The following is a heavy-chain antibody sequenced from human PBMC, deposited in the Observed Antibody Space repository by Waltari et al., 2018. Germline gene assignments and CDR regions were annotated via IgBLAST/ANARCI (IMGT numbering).Heavy chain of an antibody. V-gene: IGHV3-74*01. CDR2: INSDGSST. J-gene: IGHJ6*02. CDR1: GFTFSRYW. CDR3: ARVATKTYSSPVPGRPYYYGMDV. D-gene: IGHD3-22*01. Sequence: EEQLVESGGGLAQPGESLRLSCAASGFTFSRYWMDWVRQAPGKGLVWVSRINSDGSSTTYADSVKGRFTISRDNGKNTLYVQMNRLRAEDTAVHYCARVATKTYSSPVPGRPYYYGMDVWGQGTTVTVSS.